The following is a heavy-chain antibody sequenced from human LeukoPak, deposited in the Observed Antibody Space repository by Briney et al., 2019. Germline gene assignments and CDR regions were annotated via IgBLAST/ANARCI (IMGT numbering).Heavy chain of an antibody. Sequence: GGSLRLSCAASGFTFSSYWMHWVRQAPGKGLVWVSRINSDGSSTYYADSVKGRFTISRDNSKNTLYLQMNSLRAEDTAVYYCAKGDSTVTTLIWGQGTMVTVSS. CDR2: INSDGSST. CDR3: AKGDSTVTTLI. V-gene: IGHV3-74*01. CDR1: GFTFSSYW. J-gene: IGHJ3*02. D-gene: IGHD4-17*01.